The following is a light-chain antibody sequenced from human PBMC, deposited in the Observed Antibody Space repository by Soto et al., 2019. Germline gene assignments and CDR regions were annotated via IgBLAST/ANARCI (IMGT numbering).Light chain of an antibody. CDR2: AAS. V-gene: IGKV1-39*01. J-gene: IGKJ4*01. Sequence: DMEMTQPPSSLSASVGDRVTITCRASQSISNYLNWYQHKPGKVPKLLIYAASSLQSGVSKRFSGSGSGTDFTLTINSLQPEDFATYYCQQGYGIPLTVGGGTKIEIK. CDR1: QSISNY. CDR3: QQGYGIPLT.